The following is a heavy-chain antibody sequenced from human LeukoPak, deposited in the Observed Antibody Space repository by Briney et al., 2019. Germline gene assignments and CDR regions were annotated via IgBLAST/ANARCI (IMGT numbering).Heavy chain of an antibody. J-gene: IGHJ4*02. D-gene: IGHD2/OR15-2a*01. Sequence: GGSLRLSCAASGFTFSSYSMNWVRQAPGKGLEWVSYISSSSSTIYYADSVKGRFTISRDNAKNSLYLQMNSLRAEDTAVYYCARGLLSDYWGQGALVTVSS. CDR1: GFTFSSYS. V-gene: IGHV3-48*01. CDR3: ARGLLSDY. CDR2: ISSSSSTI.